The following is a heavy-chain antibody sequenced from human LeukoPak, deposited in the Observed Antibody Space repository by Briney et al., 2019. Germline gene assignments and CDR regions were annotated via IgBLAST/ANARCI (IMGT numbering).Heavy chain of an antibody. J-gene: IGHJ5*02. Sequence: PSETLSLTCTVSGGSISSYYWSWIRQPPGKGLEWIGYIYYSGSTNYNPSLKSRVTISVDTSKNQFSLKLSSVTAADTAVYYCASSPRSTQNWFDPWGQGTLVTVSS. D-gene: IGHD5/OR15-5a*01. CDR2: IYYSGST. V-gene: IGHV4-59*01. CDR3: ASSPRSTQNWFDP. CDR1: GGSISSYY.